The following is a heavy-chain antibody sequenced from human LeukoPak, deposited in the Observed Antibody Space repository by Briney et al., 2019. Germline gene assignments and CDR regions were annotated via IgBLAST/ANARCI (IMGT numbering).Heavy chain of an antibody. CDR3: ARELYVGGFDY. J-gene: IGHJ4*02. Sequence: KPSETLSLTCTVSGGSISSSSYYWGWIRQPPGKGLEWIGSIYYSGSTYYNPSLKSRVTISVDTSKNQFSLKLSSVTAADTAVYYCARELYVGGFDYWGQGTLVTVSS. D-gene: IGHD2-8*01. CDR1: GGSISSSSYY. CDR2: IYYSGST. V-gene: IGHV4-39*07.